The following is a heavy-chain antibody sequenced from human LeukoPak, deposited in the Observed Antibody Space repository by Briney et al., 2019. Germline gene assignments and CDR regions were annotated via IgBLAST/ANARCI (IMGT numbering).Heavy chain of an antibody. V-gene: IGHV3-20*04. CDR3: ARRALAGTGYYYYYMDV. CDR1: GFTFDDYG. Sequence: GGSLRLSCAASGFTFDDYGMSWVRQAPGKGLEWVSVINWNGGSTGYADSVKGRFTISRDNAKNSLYLQMNSLRAEDTALYYCARRALAGTGYYYYYMDVWGKGTTVTVSS. J-gene: IGHJ6*03. CDR2: INWNGGST. D-gene: IGHD6-19*01.